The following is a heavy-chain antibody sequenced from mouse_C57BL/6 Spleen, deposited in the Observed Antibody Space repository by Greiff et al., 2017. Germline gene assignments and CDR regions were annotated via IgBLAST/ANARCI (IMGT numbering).Heavy chain of an antibody. CDR2: ISDGGSYT. CDR3: AREGKFFFAY. Sequence: EVKLVESGGGLVKPGGSLKLSCAASGFTFSSYAMSWVRQTPEKRLEWVATISDGGSYTYYPDNVKGRFTISRDNAKNNLYLQMSHLKSEDTAMYYCAREGKFFFAYWGQGTLVTVSA. CDR1: GFTFSSYA. J-gene: IGHJ3*01. V-gene: IGHV5-4*01.